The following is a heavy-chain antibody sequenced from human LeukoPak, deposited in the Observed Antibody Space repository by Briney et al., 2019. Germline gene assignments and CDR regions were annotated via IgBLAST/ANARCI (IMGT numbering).Heavy chain of an antibody. CDR2: ISSSSSYI. Sequence: GGSRRLSCAASGFTFSSYSMNWVRQAPGKGLEWVSSISSSSSYIYYAYSVKGRFTISRDNDKNSLYLQMNSLRAEDTAVYYCASCSGGSCYSVGDYWGQGTLVTVSS. CDR1: GFTFSSYS. J-gene: IGHJ4*02. V-gene: IGHV3-21*01. CDR3: ASCSGGSCYSVGDY. D-gene: IGHD2-15*01.